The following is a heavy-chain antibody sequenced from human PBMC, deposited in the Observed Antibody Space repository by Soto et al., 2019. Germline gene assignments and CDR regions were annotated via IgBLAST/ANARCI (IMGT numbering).Heavy chain of an antibody. V-gene: IGHV4-61*01. CDR3: ARDFDYYGSGSLYFDY. D-gene: IGHD3-10*01. CDR2: IYYSGST. CDR1: GGSVSSGSYY. Sequence: SETLSLTCTVSGGSVSSGSYYWSWIRQPPGKGLEWIGYIYYSGSTNYNPSLKSRVTISVDTSKNQFSLKLSSVTAADTAVYYCARDFDYYGSGSLYFDYWGQGTLVTVSS. J-gene: IGHJ4*02.